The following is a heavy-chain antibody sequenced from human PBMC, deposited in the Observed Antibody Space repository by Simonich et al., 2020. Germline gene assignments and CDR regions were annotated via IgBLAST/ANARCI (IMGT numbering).Heavy chain of an antibody. J-gene: IGHJ6*02. Sequence: QVQLVESGGGVVQPGRSLRLSCAASGFTFSSYGMHWVRQAPGKGLEWVAVIREYGSNKNYADSVKGRFTISRDNSKNTLYLQMNSLRAEDTAMYYCAKESTVSRWDYYYGMDVWGQGTTVTVSS. CDR1: GFTFSSYG. V-gene: IGHV3-30*18. CDR3: AKESTVSRWDYYYGMDV. D-gene: IGHD4-17*01. CDR2: IREYGSNK.